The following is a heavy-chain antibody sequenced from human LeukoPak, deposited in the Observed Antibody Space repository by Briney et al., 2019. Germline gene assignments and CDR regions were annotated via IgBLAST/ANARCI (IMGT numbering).Heavy chain of an antibody. D-gene: IGHD6-19*01. Sequence: GGSLRLSCAASGFTFSSSGMHWVRQAPGKGLEWEAVIWYDGSNKYYADSVKGRFTISRDNSKNTLYLQMNSLRAEDTAVYYCAKSPYSSGWGVDYWGQGTLVTVSS. CDR3: AKSPYSSGWGVDY. CDR2: IWYDGSNK. CDR1: GFTFSSSG. V-gene: IGHV3-33*06. J-gene: IGHJ4*02.